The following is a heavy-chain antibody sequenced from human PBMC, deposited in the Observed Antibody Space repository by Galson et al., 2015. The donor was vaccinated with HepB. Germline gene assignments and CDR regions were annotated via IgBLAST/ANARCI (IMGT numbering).Heavy chain of an antibody. CDR1: GFTFTNHA. CDR3: AKCPYSGGAHWPDP. D-gene: IGHD2-15*01. V-gene: IGHV3-23*01. J-gene: IGHJ5*02. Sequence: SLRLSCAASGFTFTNHAMTWVRQGPGKGLEWVSTISGSDGSTYYADSVKGRFTISRDNSKNTLFLQMNSLRAEDTAVYYCAKCPYSGGAHWPDPWGQGTLVTVSP. CDR2: ISGSDGST.